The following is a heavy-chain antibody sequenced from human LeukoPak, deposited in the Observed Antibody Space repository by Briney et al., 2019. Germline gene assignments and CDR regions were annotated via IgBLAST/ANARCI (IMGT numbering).Heavy chain of an antibody. D-gene: IGHD2-15*01. CDR2: ISSTSSYI. J-gene: IGHJ4*02. CDR1: GFTFSSYS. CDR3: ARDREGYCSGGSCQSLSY. V-gene: IGHV3-21*01. Sequence: GGSLRLSCAASGFTFSSYSMNWVRQAPGKGLEWVSSISSTSSYIYYADSVKGRFTISRDNAKNSLYLQMNSLRAEDTAVYYCARDREGYCSGGSCQSLSYWGQGTLVTVSS.